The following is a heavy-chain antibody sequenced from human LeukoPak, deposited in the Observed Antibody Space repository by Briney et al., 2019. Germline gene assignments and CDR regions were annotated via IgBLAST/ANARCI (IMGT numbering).Heavy chain of an antibody. CDR2: IIPIFGTA. CDR1: GGTFSSYA. V-gene: IGHV1-69*06. J-gene: IGHJ5*02. CDR3: ARYHSFILYSFDP. D-gene: IGHD2-8*01. Sequence: GASVKVSCKASGGTFSSYAISWVRQAPGQGLEWMGGIIPIFGTANYAQKFQGRVTITADKSTSTAYMELSSLRSEDTAVYYCARYHSFILYSFDPWGQGTLVTVSS.